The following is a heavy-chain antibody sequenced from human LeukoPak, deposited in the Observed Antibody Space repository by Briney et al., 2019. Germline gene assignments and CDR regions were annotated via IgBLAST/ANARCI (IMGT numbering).Heavy chain of an antibody. V-gene: IGHV3-53*01. CDR3: ASVRRGGRDY. CDR1: GXTVSSNF. Sequence: GGSLRLSCAASGXTVSSNFMNWVRQAPGKGQEWVSIIYSGGSTSYADSVKGRFTISRDNSKNTLYLQMNSLRAEDTAVYYCASVRRGGRDYWGQGTLVTVSS. D-gene: IGHD2-15*01. CDR2: IYSGGST. J-gene: IGHJ4*02.